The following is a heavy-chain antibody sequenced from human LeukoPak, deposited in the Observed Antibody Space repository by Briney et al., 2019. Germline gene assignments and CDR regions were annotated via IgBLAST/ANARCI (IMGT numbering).Heavy chain of an antibody. CDR1: GFTFSSYA. CDR2: IYSGGST. V-gene: IGHV3-53*01. CDR3: AREGDKGYFDY. Sequence: GGSLRLSCAASGFTFSSYAMSWVRQAPGKGLEWVSVIYSGGSTYYADSVKGRFTISRDNSKNTLYPQMNSLRAEDTAVYYCAREGDKGYFDYWGQGTLVTVSS. D-gene: IGHD3-9*01. J-gene: IGHJ4*02.